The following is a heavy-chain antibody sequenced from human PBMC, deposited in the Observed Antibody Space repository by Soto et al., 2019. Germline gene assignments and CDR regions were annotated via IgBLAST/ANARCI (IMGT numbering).Heavy chain of an antibody. V-gene: IGHV1-46*01. Sequence: QVQLVQPGAEVKKPGASVKASCKASGYTFTSYYIHWVRQAPGQGLEWMGIFNPTGDTASYAQKLQGRVTKTRDTSTGTAYMELGSLRSEDTAVYYCARGGRIVDTGIGYYYYHAMDVWGQGTTVTVS. CDR1: GYTFTSYY. J-gene: IGHJ6*02. D-gene: IGHD5-18*01. CDR2: FNPTGDTA. CDR3: ARGGRIVDTGIGYYYYHAMDV.